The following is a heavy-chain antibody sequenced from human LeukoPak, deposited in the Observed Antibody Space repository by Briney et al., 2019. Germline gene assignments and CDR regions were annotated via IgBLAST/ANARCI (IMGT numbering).Heavy chain of an antibody. V-gene: IGHV4-61*02. Sequence: SETLSLTCTVSGGSISSGSYYWSWIRQPAGKGLEWIGRIYTSGSTNYNPSLKSRVTISVDTSKNQFSLKLSSVTAADTAVYYCARGRWLQNWGQGTLVTVSS. CDR2: IYTSGST. J-gene: IGHJ4*02. CDR1: GGSISSGSYY. D-gene: IGHD5-24*01. CDR3: ARGRWLQN.